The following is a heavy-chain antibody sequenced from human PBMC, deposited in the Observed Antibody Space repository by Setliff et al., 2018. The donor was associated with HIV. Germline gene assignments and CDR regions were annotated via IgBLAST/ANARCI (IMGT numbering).Heavy chain of an antibody. Sequence: SETLSLTCTLSGVSINNSNWWSWVRQSPGKGLEWIGEIYHSGKTYYNPSLKSRVTISVDTSKNQFSLKLSSVTAADTAVYYCARFIAAAGTGDYWGQGTLVTVSS. CDR3: ARFIAAAGTGDY. D-gene: IGHD6-13*01. CDR2: IYHSGKT. CDR1: GVSINNSNW. J-gene: IGHJ4*02. V-gene: IGHV4-4*02.